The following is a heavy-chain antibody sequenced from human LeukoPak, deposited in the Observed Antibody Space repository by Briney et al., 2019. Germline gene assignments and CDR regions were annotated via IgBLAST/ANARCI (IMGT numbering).Heavy chain of an antibody. V-gene: IGHV4-39*01. D-gene: IGHD6-6*01. Sequence: SETLSLTCTVSGGSISSSSYYWGWIRQPPGKGLEWIGSIYYSGSTYYHPSLKSRVTISVDTSKNQFSLKLSSVTAADTAVYYCASETIAARPIGPVNAFDIWGQGTMVTVSS. CDR1: GGSISSSSYY. CDR3: ASETIAARPIGPVNAFDI. CDR2: IYYSGST. J-gene: IGHJ3*02.